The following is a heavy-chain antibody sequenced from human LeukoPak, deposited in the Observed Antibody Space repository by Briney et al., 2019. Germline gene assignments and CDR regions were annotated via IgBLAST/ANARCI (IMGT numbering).Heavy chain of an antibody. J-gene: IGHJ4*02. CDR3: AKDSSGFI. D-gene: IGHD3-22*01. CDR1: GFTFSSYG. V-gene: IGHV3-30*02. Sequence: AGGSLRLSCAASGFTFSSYGMHWVRQAPGKGLEGVAFIRYDGSNKYYADPVKGRFTISRDNSKNTLYLQMNRLSSEDTAVYYCAKDSSGFIWGQGTLVTVSS. CDR2: IRYDGSNK.